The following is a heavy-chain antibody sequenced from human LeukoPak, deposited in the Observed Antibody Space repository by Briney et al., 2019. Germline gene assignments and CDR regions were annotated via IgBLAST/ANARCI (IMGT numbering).Heavy chain of an antibody. J-gene: IGHJ4*02. CDR2: ITRDGGST. CDR1: GFTLSSYT. CDR3: ATERLRYFDD. V-gene: IGHV3-43*01. Sequence: GGSLRLSCAASGFTLSSYTLHWVRQAPGKGLEWVSLITRDGGSTAYADSVKGRFTISRDTSRYSLFLQMNSLRIEDTALYYCATERLRYFDDWGQGTLVTVSS.